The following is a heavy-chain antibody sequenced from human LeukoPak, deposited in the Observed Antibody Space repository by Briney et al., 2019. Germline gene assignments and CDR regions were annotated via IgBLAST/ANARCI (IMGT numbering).Heavy chain of an antibody. CDR3: ARMATIGDYFDY. CDR1: GYTFTSYA. J-gene: IGHJ4*02. V-gene: IGHV1-3*01. Sequence: ASVKVSCKASGYTFTSYAMHWVRQAPGQRLEWMGWINAGNGNTKYSQKFQGRVTITRDTSASTAYMELSSLRSKDTAVYYCARMATIGDYFDYWGQGTLVTVSS. CDR2: INAGNGNT. D-gene: IGHD5-24*01.